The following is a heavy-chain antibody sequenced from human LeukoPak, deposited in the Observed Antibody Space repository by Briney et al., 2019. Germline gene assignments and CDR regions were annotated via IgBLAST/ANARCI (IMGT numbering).Heavy chain of an antibody. Sequence: GGSLRLSCAASGFNFITYAMNWVRQAPGKGLDWVSGISGSGGTAYYADSVKGRLTISRDNSKNTLYLQMSSLRPEDTAVYYCVNQISGWVYWGQGTLVTVSS. CDR2: ISGSGGTA. V-gene: IGHV3-23*01. CDR3: VNQISGWVY. D-gene: IGHD6-19*01. J-gene: IGHJ4*02. CDR1: GFNFITYA.